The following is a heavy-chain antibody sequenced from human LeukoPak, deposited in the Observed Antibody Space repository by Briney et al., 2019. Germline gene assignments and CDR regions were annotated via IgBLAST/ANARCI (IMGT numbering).Heavy chain of an antibody. V-gene: IGHV3-30*18. CDR1: VFTFSSYG. CDR3: AKDRTEYSCSCHD. D-gene: IGHD6-13*01. CDR2: ISYDGSNK. Sequence: PRGSLRLSCAAPVFTFSSYGMYWVRQAPGKGLEWVAAISYDGSNKYYADSVKGRFTISRDNSKNTLYLQMNSLRAEDTAVYYCAKDRTEYSCSCHDWGQGTLVTVSS. J-gene: IGHJ4*02.